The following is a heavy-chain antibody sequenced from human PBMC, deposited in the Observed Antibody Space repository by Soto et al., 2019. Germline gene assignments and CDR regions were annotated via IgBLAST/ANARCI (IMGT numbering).Heavy chain of an antibody. D-gene: IGHD2-8*02. J-gene: IGHJ4*02. CDR1: GGSFSGYY. Sequence: SETLSLTCAVYGGSFSGYYWSWIRQPPGKGLEWIGEINHSGSTNYNPSLKSRVTISVDTSKNQFSLKLSSVTAADTAVYYCARRVALLGFDYWGQGTLVTVSS. CDR3: ARRVALLGFDY. CDR2: INHSGST. V-gene: IGHV4-34*01.